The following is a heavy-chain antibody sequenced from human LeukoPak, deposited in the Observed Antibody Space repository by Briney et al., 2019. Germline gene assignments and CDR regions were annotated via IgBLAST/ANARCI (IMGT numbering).Heavy chain of an antibody. J-gene: IGHJ5*02. CDR2: IYYSGST. Sequence: PSETLSLTCTVSGGSISSSSYYWGWIRQPPGKGLEWIGSIYYSGSTYYNPSLKSRVTISVDTSKNQFSLKLSSVTAADTAVYYCARVEQKRFDPWGQGTLVTVSS. CDR3: ARVEQKRFDP. D-gene: IGHD6-13*01. V-gene: IGHV4-39*07. CDR1: GGSISSSSYY.